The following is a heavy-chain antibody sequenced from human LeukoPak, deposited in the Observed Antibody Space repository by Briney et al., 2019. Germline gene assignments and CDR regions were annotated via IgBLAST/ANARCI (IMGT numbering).Heavy chain of an antibody. CDR3: TADPYYDASGPPRWFDP. D-gene: IGHD3-22*01. CDR1: GFTFTSSA. V-gene: IGHV1-58*02. Sequence: ASVKVSCKASGFTFTSSAMQWVRQARGQRLEWIGWIVVGSDNTNYAQKFQGRVTITRDMSTSTAYMELSSLRSDDTAVYYCTADPYYDASGPPRWFDPWGQGTLVTVSS. J-gene: IGHJ5*02. CDR2: IVVGSDNT.